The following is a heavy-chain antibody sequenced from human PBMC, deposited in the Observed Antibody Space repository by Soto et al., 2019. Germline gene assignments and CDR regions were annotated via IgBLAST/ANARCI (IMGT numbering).Heavy chain of an antibody. CDR1: GFTFSSYA. D-gene: IGHD3-22*01. CDR2: ISYDGSNK. V-gene: IGHV3-30-3*01. CDR3: ARDLRVVVTDYYYYYGMDV. Sequence: GGSLRLSCAASGFTFSSYAMHWVRQAPGKGLEWVAVISYDGSNKYYADSVKGRFTISRDNSKNTLYLQMNSLRAEDTAVYYCARDLRVVVTDYYYYYGMDVWGQGTLVTVSS. J-gene: IGHJ6*02.